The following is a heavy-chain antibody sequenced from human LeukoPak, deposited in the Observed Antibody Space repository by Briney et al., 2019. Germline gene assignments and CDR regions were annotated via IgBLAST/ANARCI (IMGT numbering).Heavy chain of an antibody. J-gene: IGHJ4*02. CDR3: ARGPPIKYDILTGYYNFDS. V-gene: IGHV4-34*01. CDR1: GGSFSDYY. CDR2: IHHSGST. Sequence: TASETLSLTCAVYGGSFSDYYWTWIRQPPGKGLEWIGEIHHSGSTKYNPSLKSRVTISADTSENQFSLKLSSVTAADTAVYYCARGPPIKYDILTGYYNFDSWGQGTLVTVSS. D-gene: IGHD3-9*01.